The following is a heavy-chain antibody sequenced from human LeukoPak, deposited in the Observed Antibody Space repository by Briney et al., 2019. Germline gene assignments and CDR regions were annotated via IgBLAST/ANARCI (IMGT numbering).Heavy chain of an antibody. J-gene: IGHJ4*02. CDR2: ISAYNGNT. V-gene: IGHV1-18*01. CDR3: ARDHQYYYDSSGYLASKFDY. D-gene: IGHD3-22*01. Sequence: ASVKVSCKASGYTFTSYGISWVRQAPGQGLEWTGWISAYNGNTNYAQKLQGRVTMATDTSTSTAYMELRSLRSDDTAVYYCARDHQYYYDSSGYLASKFDYWGQGTLVTVSS. CDR1: GYTFTSYG.